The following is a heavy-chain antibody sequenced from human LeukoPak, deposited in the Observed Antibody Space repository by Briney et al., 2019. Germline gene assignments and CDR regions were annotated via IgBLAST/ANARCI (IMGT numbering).Heavy chain of an antibody. CDR1: GFPFSSYE. J-gene: IGHJ4*02. D-gene: IGHD3-22*01. CDR3: ARVYDTSGYKTPPPDY. V-gene: IGHV3-48*03. CDR2: ISSSGTTI. Sequence: GGSLRLSCAGSGFPFSSYEMNWVRQAPGKGLEWISYISSSGTTIYYADSVKGRFTISGDNAENSLYLQMNSLIVEDTGVYYCARVYDTSGYKTPPPDYWGQGTLVTVSS.